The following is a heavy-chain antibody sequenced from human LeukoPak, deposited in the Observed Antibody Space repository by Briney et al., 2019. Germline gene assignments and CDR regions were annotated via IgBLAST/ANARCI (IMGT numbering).Heavy chain of an antibody. V-gene: IGHV3-66*02. J-gene: IGHJ4*02. CDR1: GFTVSSNY. CDR3: ARGPFDY. CDR2: IYSGGST. Sequence: GGSLRLSSAASGFTVSSNYMSWVRQAPGKGLEWVSVIYSGGSTYYADSVKGRFTISRDNSKNTLYLQMNSLRAEDTAVYYCARGPFDYWGQGTLVTVSS.